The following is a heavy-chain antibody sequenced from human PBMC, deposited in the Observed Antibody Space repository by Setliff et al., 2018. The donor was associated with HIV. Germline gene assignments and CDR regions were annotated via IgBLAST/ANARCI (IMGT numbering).Heavy chain of an antibody. Sequence: GGSLRLSCAASGFTFDDYAMHWVRQAPGKGLEWVSGISWNSGSIGYADSVKGRFTISRDNAKNSLYLQMNSLRAEDTALYYCAKDPGRFGVVTPFDNWGQGALVTVSS. D-gene: IGHD3-3*01. CDR1: GFTFDDYA. CDR2: ISWNSGSI. J-gene: IGHJ4*02. V-gene: IGHV3-9*01. CDR3: AKDPGRFGVVTPFDN.